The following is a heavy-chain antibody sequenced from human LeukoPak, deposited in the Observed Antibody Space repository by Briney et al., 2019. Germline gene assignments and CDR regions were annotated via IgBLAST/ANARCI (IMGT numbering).Heavy chain of an antibody. J-gene: IGHJ5*02. Sequence: PGGSLRLSCAASGFTLSSNYMSWVRQAPGKGLGLVSVIYRGGSTYYADSVKGRFTISRDNSKNTLYLQMISLRAEDTAVYYCARLLSSSGWYWFDPWGQGTLVTVSS. V-gene: IGHV3-66*02. D-gene: IGHD6-19*01. CDR2: IYRGGST. CDR1: GFTLSSNY. CDR3: ARLLSSSGWYWFDP.